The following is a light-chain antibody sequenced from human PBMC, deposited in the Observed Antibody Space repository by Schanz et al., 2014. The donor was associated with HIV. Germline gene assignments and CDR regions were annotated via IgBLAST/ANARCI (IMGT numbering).Light chain of an antibody. CDR3: ASWDLSLNGPV. J-gene: IGLJ2*01. CDR2: DDN. V-gene: IGLV1-44*01. CDR1: SSNIGTNY. Sequence: QSLLTQPPSVSAAPGQRVTISCTGSSSNIGTNYVYWYQQLPGTAPKLLIYDDNQRPSGVPDRFSGSKSGTSASLSISGLQSEDEAEYYCASWDLSLNGPVFGGGTKLTVL.